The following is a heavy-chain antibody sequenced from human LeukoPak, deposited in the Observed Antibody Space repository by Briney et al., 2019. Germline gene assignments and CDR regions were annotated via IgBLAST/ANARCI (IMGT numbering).Heavy chain of an antibody. D-gene: IGHD4-17*01. CDR1: GFTFSTYS. V-gene: IGHV3-48*01. J-gene: IGHJ4*02. CDR3: ARDYGPPDY. Sequence: PGGSLRLSCAASGFTFSTYSMNWVRQAPGKGLEWVSYISSGSSTIYYADSVKGRFTISRDNAKNSLFLQMNSLRAEDTAVYYCARDYGPPDYWGQGTLVTVSS. CDR2: ISSGSSTI.